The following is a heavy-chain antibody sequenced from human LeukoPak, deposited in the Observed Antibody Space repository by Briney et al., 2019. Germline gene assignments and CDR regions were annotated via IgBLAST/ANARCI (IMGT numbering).Heavy chain of an antibody. D-gene: IGHD3-22*01. CDR2: ISGSGGST. CDR1: GFTFSSYA. J-gene: IGHJ4*02. V-gene: IGHV3-23*01. Sequence: GGSLRLSCAASGFTFSSYAMSWVRQAPGKGLEWVSAISGSGGSTYYADSVKGRFTISRDNSKNTLYLQMNSLRAEDTAVYYCAKQAYDSNGYYTQSFDYWGQGTLVTVSS. CDR3: AKQAYDSNGYYTQSFDY.